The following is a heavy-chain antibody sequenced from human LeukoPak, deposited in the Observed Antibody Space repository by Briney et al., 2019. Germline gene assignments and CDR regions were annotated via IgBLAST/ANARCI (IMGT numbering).Heavy chain of an antibody. CDR2: IKAGGSEK. CDR3: AYRNNFEY. CDR1: GFSLSGHW. D-gene: IGHD1-26*01. Sequence: PGGSLRLSCATCGFSLSGHWMKWVRQPPGKGLEWVANIKAGGSEKYYVDSVKGRFTISRDDAKRTVDLQMDNLRTEDTAVYYCAYRNNFEYWGQGTLVTVSS. J-gene: IGHJ4*02. V-gene: IGHV3-7*05.